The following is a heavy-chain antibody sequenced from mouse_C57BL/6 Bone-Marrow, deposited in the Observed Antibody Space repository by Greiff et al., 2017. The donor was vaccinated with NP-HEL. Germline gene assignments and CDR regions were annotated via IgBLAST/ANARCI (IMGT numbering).Heavy chain of an antibody. J-gene: IGHJ1*03. CDR2: IDPEDGET. Sequence: VQLQQSGAELVKPGASVKLSCTASGFNIKDYYMHWVKQRTEQGLEWIGRIDPEDGETKYAPKFPGKATITADTSSNTAYLQLSSLTSEDTAVYYCAGETTVVAWYFDVWGKGTTVTVSS. D-gene: IGHD1-1*01. CDR1: GFNIKDYY. V-gene: IGHV14-2*01. CDR3: AGETTVVAWYFDV.